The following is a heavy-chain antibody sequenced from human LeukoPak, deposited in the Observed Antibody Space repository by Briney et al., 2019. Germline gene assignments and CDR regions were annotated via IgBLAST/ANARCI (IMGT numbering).Heavy chain of an antibody. D-gene: IGHD7-27*01. V-gene: IGHV1-18*01. Sequence: ASVKVSCKASGYTFTKYGLTWVRQAPGQGLEWMGWISTDKADTYYAQNYQGRVTMTEDTSTDTAYMELSSLRSEDTAVYYCATGASWGFFDYWGQGTLVTVSS. CDR3: ATGASWGFFDY. CDR2: ISTDKADT. CDR1: GYTFTKYG. J-gene: IGHJ4*02.